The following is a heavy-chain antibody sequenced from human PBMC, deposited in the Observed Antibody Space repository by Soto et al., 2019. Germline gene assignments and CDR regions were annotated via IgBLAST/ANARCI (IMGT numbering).Heavy chain of an antibody. Sequence: PGGSLRLSCAASGFTFSTFAMGWVRQAPGKGLEWVSGITHGGDKTFYADSVKGRFTISRDNSKNTLHLQLNSLSGEDTAVYYCAKKTVWVSSGNYFDYWGQGTLVTVSS. V-gene: IGHV3-23*01. D-gene: IGHD3-10*01. J-gene: IGHJ4*02. CDR2: ITHGGDKT. CDR3: AKKTVWVSSGNYFDY. CDR1: GFTFSTFA.